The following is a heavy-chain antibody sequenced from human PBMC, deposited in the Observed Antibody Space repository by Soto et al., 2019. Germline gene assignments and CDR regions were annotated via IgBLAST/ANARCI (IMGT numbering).Heavy chain of an antibody. Sequence: SVKVSCKASGGTFSSYAISWVRQAPGQGLEWMGGIIPIFGTANYAQKFQGRVTITADESTSTAYMELSSLRSEDTAVYYCARVEFRYYDSSGYYRVDRVEPPQTYYYYYGMDVWGQGTTVTVSS. CDR1: GGTFSSYA. V-gene: IGHV1-69*13. D-gene: IGHD3-22*01. CDR2: IIPIFGTA. J-gene: IGHJ6*02. CDR3: ARVEFRYYDSSGYYRVDRVEPPQTYYYYYGMDV.